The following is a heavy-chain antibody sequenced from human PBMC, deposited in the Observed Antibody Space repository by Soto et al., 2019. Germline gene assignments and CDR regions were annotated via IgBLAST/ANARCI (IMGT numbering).Heavy chain of an antibody. J-gene: IGHJ4*02. Sequence: GGSLRLSCAASGFTFSSYAMSWVRQAPGKGLEWVSAISGSGGSTYYADSVKGRFTISRDNSKNTLYLQMNSLGAEDTAVYYCAKDQYYYDSSGYYPFRYWGQGTLVTSPQ. CDR3: AKDQYYYDSSGYYPFRY. CDR2: ISGSGGST. V-gene: IGHV3-23*01. CDR1: GFTFSSYA. D-gene: IGHD3-22*01.